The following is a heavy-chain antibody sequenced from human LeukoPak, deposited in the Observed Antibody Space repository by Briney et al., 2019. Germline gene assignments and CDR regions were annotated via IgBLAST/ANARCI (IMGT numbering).Heavy chain of an antibody. V-gene: IGHV3-30-3*01. CDR3: ARDFAVVLAADGAIYYYYGMDV. J-gene: IGHJ6*02. CDR1: GFTFSSYA. D-gene: IGHD2-2*01. Sequence: GGSLRLSCAASGFTFSSYAMHWVRQAPGKGLEWVAVISYDGSNKYYADSVKGRFTISRDNSKNTLYLQMNSLRAEDTAVYYCARDFAVVLAADGAIYYYYGMDVWGQGTTVTVSS. CDR2: ISYDGSNK.